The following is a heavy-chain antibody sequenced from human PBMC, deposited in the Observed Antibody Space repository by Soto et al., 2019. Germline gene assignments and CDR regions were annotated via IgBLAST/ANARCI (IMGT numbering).Heavy chain of an antibody. CDR2: IYYRGTT. Sequence: TSETLSLTCTVSGGSISSSSYYWGWIRQPPGKGLEWIGNIYYRGTTYYNPSLKSRATISVDTSKNQFSLKLASVTAADTAVYYCARDYGDYQFDYWGQGTLVTVSS. CDR1: GGSISSSSYY. J-gene: IGHJ4*02. CDR3: ARDYGDYQFDY. D-gene: IGHD4-17*01. V-gene: IGHV4-39*02.